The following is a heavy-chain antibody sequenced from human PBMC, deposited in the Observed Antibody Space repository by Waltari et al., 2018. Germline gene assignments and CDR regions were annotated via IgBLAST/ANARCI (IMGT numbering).Heavy chain of an antibody. Sequence: QVQLQESGPGLVKPSQTLSLTCSVSGGSITSGIYYWTWIRQPAGKGLEWIGRIDTSGNTDYNPSLKSRVTMSMDTSKNQFSLNLSSVTAADTAVYYCARFPRDYSFDYWGQGTLVTVSS. V-gene: IGHV4-61*02. CDR1: GGSITSGIYY. CDR3: ARFPRDYSFDY. D-gene: IGHD4-17*01. J-gene: IGHJ4*02. CDR2: IDTSGNT.